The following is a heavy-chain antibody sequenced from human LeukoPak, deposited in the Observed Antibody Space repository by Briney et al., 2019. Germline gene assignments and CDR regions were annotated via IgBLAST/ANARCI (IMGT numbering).Heavy chain of an antibody. D-gene: IGHD4-23*01. Sequence: RSGGSLILSCAASGFTFSSYSMNWVRQAPGKGLEWVSSISSSSSYIYYADSVKGRFTISRDNAKNSLYLQMNSLRAEDTAVYYCARHYGGNSGFDYWGQGTLVTVSS. CDR2: ISSSSSYI. CDR3: ARHYGGNSGFDY. V-gene: IGHV3-21*01. J-gene: IGHJ4*02. CDR1: GFTFSSYS.